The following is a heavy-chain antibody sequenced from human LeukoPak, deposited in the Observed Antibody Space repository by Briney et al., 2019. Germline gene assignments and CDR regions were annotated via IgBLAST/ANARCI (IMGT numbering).Heavy chain of an antibody. Sequence: ASVKVSCKASGYTFTGYYMHWVRQAPGQGLEWMGWINPNSGGTNYAQKFQGRVTMTRDTSISTAYMELSRLRSDDTAVYYRARVLFYSSGNKSNRVDYWGQGTLVTVSS. CDR3: ARVLFYSSGNKSNRVDY. V-gene: IGHV1-2*02. D-gene: IGHD6-19*01. J-gene: IGHJ4*02. CDR1: GYTFTGYY. CDR2: INPNSGGT.